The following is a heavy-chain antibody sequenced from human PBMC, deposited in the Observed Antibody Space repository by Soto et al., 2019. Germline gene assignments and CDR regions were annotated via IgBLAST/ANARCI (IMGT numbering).Heavy chain of an antibody. J-gene: IGHJ4*02. CDR1: GFTFSSYG. CDR3: AKGAYAVVAASYFDY. V-gene: IGHV3-30*18. CDR2: ISYDGSNK. Sequence: LRLSCAASGFTFSSYGIHWVRQAPGKGLEWVAVISYDGSNKYYADSVKGRFTISRDNSKNTLYLQMNSLRAEDTAVYYCAKGAYAVVAASYFDYWGQGTLVTVSS. D-gene: IGHD2-15*01.